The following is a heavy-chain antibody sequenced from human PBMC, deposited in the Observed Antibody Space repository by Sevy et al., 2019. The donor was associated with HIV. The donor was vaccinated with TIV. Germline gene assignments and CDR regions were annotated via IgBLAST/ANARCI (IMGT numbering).Heavy chain of an antibody. CDR1: GFTFGNYW. CDR2: INNDGSNT. J-gene: IGHJ3*02. Sequence: GGSLRLSCAASGFTFGNYWMHWVRQAPGKGLVWISRINNDGSNTNYADSVKGRLTTSRDNAKNTLYLKMNSLRAEDTAVYYCGREMISMVPGVPDAFDIWGQGTMVTVSS. CDR3: GREMISMVPGVPDAFDI. D-gene: IGHD3-10*01. V-gene: IGHV3-74*01.